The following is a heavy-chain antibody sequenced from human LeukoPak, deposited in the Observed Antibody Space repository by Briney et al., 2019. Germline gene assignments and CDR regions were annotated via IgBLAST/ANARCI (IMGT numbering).Heavy chain of an antibody. CDR2: IRYDGSNK. D-gene: IGHD2-8*01. Sequence: GGSLRLSCAASGFSFSTYGMHWVRQAPGKGLEWVAFIRYDGSNKYYPDSVKGRFTISRDNSRNALYLQMNSLRAEDTAVYYCAKDRCSNGIGCYYYYMDVWGKGTTVTISS. V-gene: IGHV3-30*02. J-gene: IGHJ6*03. CDR1: GFSFSTYG. CDR3: AKDRCSNGIGCYYYYMDV.